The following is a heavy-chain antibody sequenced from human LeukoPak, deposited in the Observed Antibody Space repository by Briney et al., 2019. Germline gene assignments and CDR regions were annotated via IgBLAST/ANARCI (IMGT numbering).Heavy chain of an antibody. J-gene: IGHJ4*02. CDR2: INPSNGNT. Sequence: ASVKVSCKASGYTFTSYYMHWVRQAPGQGLEWMGIINPSNGNTGYTPKFQGRVTMTRDMSTSAVYMELSSLRSDDTAVYYCARLGSGSYDRGYFDYWGQGTLVTVSS. CDR3: ARLGSGSYDRGYFDY. D-gene: IGHD3-10*01. V-gene: IGHV1-46*01. CDR1: GYTFTSYY.